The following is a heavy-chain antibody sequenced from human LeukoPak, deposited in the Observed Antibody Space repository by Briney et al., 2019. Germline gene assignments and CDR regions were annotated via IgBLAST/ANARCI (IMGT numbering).Heavy chain of an antibody. Sequence: GGSLRLSCAASGFTFSSYSMNWVRQAPGKVLEWVSSISSSSSYIYYADSVKGRFTISRDNAKNSLYLQMNSLRAEDTAVYYCARGYYYDSRRFYYFDYWGQGTLVTVSS. CDR1: GFTFSSYS. CDR2: ISSSSSYI. V-gene: IGHV3-21*01. J-gene: IGHJ4*02. D-gene: IGHD3-22*01. CDR3: ARGYYYDSRRFYYFDY.